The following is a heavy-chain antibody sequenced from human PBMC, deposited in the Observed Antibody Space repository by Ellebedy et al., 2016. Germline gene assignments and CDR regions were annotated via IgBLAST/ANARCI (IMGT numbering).Heavy chain of an antibody. J-gene: IGHJ4*02. CDR3: TRDGSEWSRDV. V-gene: IGHV3-21*06. CDR1: GFTFNIAG. D-gene: IGHD3-3*01. CDR2: IVFSGTAT. Sequence: GESLKISXAASGFTFNIAGMTWVRQAPGKGLEWVATIVFSGTATYYSDSAKGRFIIPRDNVKNLVFLQMNSLRVEDTAVYYCTRDGSEWSRDVWGQGTLVTVSS.